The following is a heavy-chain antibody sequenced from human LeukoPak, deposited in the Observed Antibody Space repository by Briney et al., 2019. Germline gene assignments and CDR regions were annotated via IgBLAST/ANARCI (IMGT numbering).Heavy chain of an antibody. D-gene: IGHD6-13*01. Sequence: PGGSLRLSCAASGFTFSSYAMSWVRQAPGKGLEWVSAISGSGGSTYYADSVKGRFTVSRDNSKNTLYLQMNSLRAEDTAVYYCAKDGAAAGNLDYWGQGTLVTVSS. CDR3: AKDGAAAGNLDY. CDR1: GFTFSSYA. J-gene: IGHJ4*02. CDR2: ISGSGGST. V-gene: IGHV3-23*01.